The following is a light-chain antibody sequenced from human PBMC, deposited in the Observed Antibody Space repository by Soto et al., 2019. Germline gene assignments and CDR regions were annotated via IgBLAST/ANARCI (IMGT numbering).Light chain of an antibody. V-gene: IGKV3-11*01. CDR1: QSVRTY. Sequence: EIVMTQSPATLSVSPGETASLSCRASQSVRTYLAWYQVKPGQAPRLLIYDASSRASGVPARFSGSGSGTDFTLTISSLEPEDFALYYCQQRNSWPPITFGQGTRLEIK. CDR2: DAS. J-gene: IGKJ5*01. CDR3: QQRNSWPPIT.